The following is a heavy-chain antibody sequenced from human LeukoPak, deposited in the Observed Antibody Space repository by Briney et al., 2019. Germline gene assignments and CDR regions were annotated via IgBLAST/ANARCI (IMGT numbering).Heavy chain of an antibody. CDR1: GGSISSYY. V-gene: IGHV4-59*01. Sequence: SETLSLTCTVSGGSISSYYWSWIRQPPGKGLEWIGYIYYSGSTNYNPSLKSRVTISVDTSKNQLSLKLSSVTAADTAVYYCATSRYSSSWSGGIDYWGQGTLVTVSS. D-gene: IGHD6-13*01. J-gene: IGHJ4*02. CDR2: IYYSGST. CDR3: ATSRYSSSWSGGIDY.